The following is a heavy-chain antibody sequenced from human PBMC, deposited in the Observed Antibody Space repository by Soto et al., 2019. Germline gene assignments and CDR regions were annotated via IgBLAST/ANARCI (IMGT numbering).Heavy chain of an antibody. CDR2: IYYSGST. V-gene: IGHV4-39*01. CDR3: ARQGGYCSGGSCYPHFDY. D-gene: IGHD2-15*01. Sequence: SETLSLTCTVSGGSISSSSYYWGWIRQPPGKGLEWIGSIYYSGSTYYNPSLKSRVTISVDTSKNQFSLKLSSVTAADTAVYYCARQGGYCSGGSCYPHFDYWGQGTLVTVSS. J-gene: IGHJ4*02. CDR1: GGSISSSSYY.